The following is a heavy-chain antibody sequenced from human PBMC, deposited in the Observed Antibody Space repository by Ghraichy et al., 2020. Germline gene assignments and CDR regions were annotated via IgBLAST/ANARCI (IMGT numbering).Heavy chain of an antibody. V-gene: IGHV3-30*02. D-gene: IGHD3-10*01. CDR3: SKHPAYYDSGRSMIDP. Sequence: EWVAFIRYDGSNKYYADSVKGRFTISRDNSKNKLYLQMNSLRADDTAVYSGSKHPAYYDSGRSMIDPWGHVTFVTLSP. CDR2: IRYDGSNK. J-gene: IGHJ5*02.